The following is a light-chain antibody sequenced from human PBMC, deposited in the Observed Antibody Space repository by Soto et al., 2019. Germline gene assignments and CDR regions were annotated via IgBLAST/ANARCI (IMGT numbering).Light chain of an antibody. J-gene: IGKJ1*01. CDR3: QQRGNRPTWT. Sequence: EIVMTQSPATLSLSPGESARLCCRASQSVVKYLVWYQQKPGQAPRLLIYDASNRATGIPARFSGSGSGTDFTLTISSLETEDFAVYYCQQRGNRPTWTFGHGTKVDI. V-gene: IGKV3-11*01. CDR2: DAS. CDR1: QSVVKY.